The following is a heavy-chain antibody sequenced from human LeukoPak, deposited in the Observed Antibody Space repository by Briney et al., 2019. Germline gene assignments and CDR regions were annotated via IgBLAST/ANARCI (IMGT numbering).Heavy chain of an antibody. CDR3: VRVPPRTTNYAY. V-gene: IGHV1-8*01. Sequence: ASVTVSCKASGYTFTSYGINWVRQATGQGLEWMGWMNPNTSNAGYAQKFQGRVTMTRNTSIGTAYMELSSLRSEDTAMYYCVRVPPRTTNYAYWGQGTLVTVSS. CDR1: GYTFTSYG. D-gene: IGHD1-14*01. CDR2: MNPNTSNA. J-gene: IGHJ4*02.